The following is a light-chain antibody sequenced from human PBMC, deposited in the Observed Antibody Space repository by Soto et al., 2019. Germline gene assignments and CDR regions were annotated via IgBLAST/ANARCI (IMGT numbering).Light chain of an antibody. V-gene: IGKV3-20*01. Sequence: VLTDSTRTVERPPGKGCRSWWTPSQSISSSHLAWYQQRPGQAPRLLIYDASNRATGISDRFSGSGSGTKFTLASPRMAPEAFARYYCHQYHRSPRKFGQGTKVDIK. CDR3: HQYHRSPRK. J-gene: IGKJ1*01. CDR2: DAS. CDR1: QSISSSH.